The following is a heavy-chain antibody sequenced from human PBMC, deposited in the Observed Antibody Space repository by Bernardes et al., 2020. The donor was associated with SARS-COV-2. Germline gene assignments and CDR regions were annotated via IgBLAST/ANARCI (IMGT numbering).Heavy chain of an antibody. J-gene: IGHJ6*02. CDR3: ARSMGLGGAFGSQKRSRDYYYYGMDV. CDR1: GDSVSSNSAA. Sequence: SQTLSLTCAIAGDSVSSNSAAWTWIRQSPSRGLEWLGRTYYRSRWYYDYGLSVTSRITISPDTSKNQFSLHLNSVTPEDTAVYYCARSMGLGGAFGSQKRSRDYYYYGMDVWGQGTAVTVSS. V-gene: IGHV6-1*01. CDR2: TYYRSRWYY. D-gene: IGHD3-10*01.